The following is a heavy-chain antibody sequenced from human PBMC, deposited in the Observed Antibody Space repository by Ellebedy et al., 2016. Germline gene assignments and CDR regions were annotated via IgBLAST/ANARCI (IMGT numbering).Heavy chain of an antibody. CDR3: ARGKGSSDY. CDR2: ISSSSSTI. Sequence: GESLKISXAASGFTFSSYGMHWVRQAPGKGLEWVSYISSSSSTIYYADSVKGRFTISRDNAKNSLYLQMNSLRAEDTAVYYCARGKGSSDYWGQGTLVTVSS. CDR1: GFTFSSYG. V-gene: IGHV3-48*04. D-gene: IGHD6-13*01. J-gene: IGHJ4*02.